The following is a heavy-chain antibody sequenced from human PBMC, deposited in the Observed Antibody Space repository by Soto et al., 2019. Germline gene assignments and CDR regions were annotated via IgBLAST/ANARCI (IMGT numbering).Heavy chain of an antibody. D-gene: IGHD3-3*01. CDR1: GGSISSGDYY. Sequence: SETLSLTCTVSGGSISSGDYYWSWIRQPPGKGLEWIGYIYYSGSTYYNPSLKSRVTISVDTSKNQFSLKLSSVTAADTAVYYCASYPFFWSGYLVDYWGQGTLVTVSS. V-gene: IGHV4-30-4*01. J-gene: IGHJ4*02. CDR2: IYYSGST. CDR3: ASYPFFWSGYLVDY.